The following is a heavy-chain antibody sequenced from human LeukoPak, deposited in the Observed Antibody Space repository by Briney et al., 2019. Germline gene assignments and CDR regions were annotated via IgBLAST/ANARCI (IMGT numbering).Heavy chain of an antibody. D-gene: IGHD3-10*01. CDR1: GFTFSSYS. V-gene: IGHV3-23*01. J-gene: IGHJ4*02. CDR3: AKGWFRELTQR. Sequence: PGGSLRLSCAASGFTFSSYSMSWGRQAPGKGLEWVSAISGSGGSTYYADSVKGRFTISRDNSKNTLYLQMNSLRAEDTAVYYCAKGWFRELTQRWGQGTLVTVSS. CDR2: ISGSGGST.